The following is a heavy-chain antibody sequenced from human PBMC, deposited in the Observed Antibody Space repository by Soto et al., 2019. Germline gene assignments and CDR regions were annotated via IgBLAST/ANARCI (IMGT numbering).Heavy chain of an antibody. J-gene: IGHJ4*02. CDR3: ARDVDADFRTDFDY. CDR2: ISGNGEII. CDR1: GFTFSDYY. Sequence: GGSMRLSCAASGFTFSDYYIHWIRRAPGKGLEWISYISGNGEIIQYAASARGRFTISRDNAENSVYLEMDSLRAEDTALYYCARDVDADFRTDFDYWGRGTLVTVSS. V-gene: IGHV3-11*01. D-gene: IGHD4-17*01.